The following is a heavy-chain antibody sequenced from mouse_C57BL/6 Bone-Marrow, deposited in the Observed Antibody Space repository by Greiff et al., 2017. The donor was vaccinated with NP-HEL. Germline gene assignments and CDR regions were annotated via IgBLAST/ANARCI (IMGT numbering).Heavy chain of an antibody. CDR3: ARHEKGWYYFDY. Sequence: LVKPGASVKLSCKASGYTFTEYTIHWVKQRSGQGLEWIGWFFPGSGSIKYNEKFKDKATLTADKSSSTVYMELSRLTSEDSAVYFCARHEKGWYYFDYWGQGTTLTVSS. CDR2: FFPGSGSI. J-gene: IGHJ2*01. D-gene: IGHD1-1*02. CDR1: GYTFTEYT. V-gene: IGHV1-62-2*01.